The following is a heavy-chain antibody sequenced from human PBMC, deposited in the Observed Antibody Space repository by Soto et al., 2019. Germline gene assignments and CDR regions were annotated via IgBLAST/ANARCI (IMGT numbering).Heavy chain of an antibody. J-gene: IGHJ4*02. CDR1: GGSISSYY. V-gene: IGHV4-59*01. D-gene: IGHD6-13*01. CDR2: IYYSGST. Sequence: SETLSLTCTVSGGSISSYYWSWIRQPPGKGLEWIGYIYYSGSTNYNPSLKSRVTISVDTSKNQFSLKLSSVTAADTAVYYCARVPYSSSWYFDYWGQGTLVTVSS. CDR3: ARVPYSSSWYFDY.